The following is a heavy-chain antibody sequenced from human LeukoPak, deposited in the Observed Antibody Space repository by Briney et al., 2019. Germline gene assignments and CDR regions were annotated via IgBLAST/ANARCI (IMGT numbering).Heavy chain of an antibody. CDR1: GGSISSGGYY. V-gene: IGHV4-30-2*01. CDR2: IYHSGST. CDR3: ARDNKYSSGWRYFGY. D-gene: IGHD6-19*01. J-gene: IGHJ4*02. Sequence: PSETLSLTCTVSGGSISSGGYYWSWIRQPPGKGLEWIGYIYHSGSTYYNPSLKSRVTISVDRSKNQFSLKLSSVTAADTAVYYCARDNKYSSGWRYFGYWGQGTLVTVSS.